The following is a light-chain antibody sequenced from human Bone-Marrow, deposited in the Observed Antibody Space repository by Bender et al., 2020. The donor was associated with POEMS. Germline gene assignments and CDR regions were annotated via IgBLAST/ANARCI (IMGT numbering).Light chain of an antibody. CDR2: DVS. J-gene: IGLJ2*01. Sequence: QSALTQPASVSGSPGQSITISCTGTSNDIGGYNYVSWYQQHPGKAPKLMIYDVSHRPSGISNRFSGSKSGNTASLTISGLQAEDEADYYCCSYAGSGMIFGGGTKLTVL. CDR3: CSYAGSGMI. V-gene: IGLV2-14*03. CDR1: SNDIGGYNY.